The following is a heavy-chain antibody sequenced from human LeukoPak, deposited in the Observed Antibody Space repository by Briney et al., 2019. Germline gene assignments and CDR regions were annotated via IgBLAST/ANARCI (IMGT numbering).Heavy chain of an antibody. V-gene: IGHV3-11*05. CDR2: ISSSSSYT. J-gene: IGHJ6*02. CDR3: ARDSGTDTAAAGTGYYYGLDV. CDR1: GFTFRDYY. Sequence: GGSLRLSCAASGFTFRDYYMSWIRQAPGKGLEWVSYISSSSSYTYYAESVKGRFTISRDNAKNSLYLQMNSLGAEDSAVYYCARDSGTDTAAAGTGYYYGLDVWGQGTTVTVSS. D-gene: IGHD6-13*01.